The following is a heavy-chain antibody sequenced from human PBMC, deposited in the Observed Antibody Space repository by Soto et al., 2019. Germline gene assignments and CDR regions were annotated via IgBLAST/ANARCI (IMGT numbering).Heavy chain of an antibody. CDR1: GYSISSGYH. CDR3: ARGGGTIFGVVDYGMDV. Sequence: PSETLALTCAVSGYSISSGYHWGWIRQPPGKGLEWLGSVHHSGSTYYNPSLKSRLTISVDKSKNQFSLNLTSVTAADTAVYYCARGGGTIFGVVDYGMDVWGQGTTVTVSS. CDR2: VHHSGST. J-gene: IGHJ6*02. V-gene: IGHV4-38-2*01. D-gene: IGHD3-3*01.